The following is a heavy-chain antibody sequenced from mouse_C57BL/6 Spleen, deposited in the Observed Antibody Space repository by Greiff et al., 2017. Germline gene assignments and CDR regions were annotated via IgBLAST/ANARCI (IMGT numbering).Heavy chain of an antibody. V-gene: IGHV1-81*01. CDR2: IYPRSGNT. CDR3: ARKEGYDYDGAWFAY. CDR1: GYTFTSYG. Sequence: QVQLKQSGAELARPGASVKLSCKASGYTFTSYGISWVKQRTGQGLEWIGEIYPRSGNTYYNEKFKGKATLTADKSSRTAYMELRSLTSEDSAVYFWARKEGYDYDGAWFAYWGQGTLVTVSA. D-gene: IGHD2-4*01. J-gene: IGHJ3*01.